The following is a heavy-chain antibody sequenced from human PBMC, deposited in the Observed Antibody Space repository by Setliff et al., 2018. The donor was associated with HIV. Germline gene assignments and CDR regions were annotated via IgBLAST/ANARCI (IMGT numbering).Heavy chain of an antibody. J-gene: IGHJ4*02. CDR3: TTGTRLVD. V-gene: IGHV4-59*01. D-gene: IGHD2-21*01. CDR2: IYNSGYT. CDR1: GAPISSYY. Sequence: KTSETLSLTCKVSGAPISSYYWNWIRQPPGKGLEWIGYIYNSGYTNYKPSLKSRVTISLDTSKNQFSLNLRSVTAADTAVYYCTTGTRLVDWGQGALVTVSS.